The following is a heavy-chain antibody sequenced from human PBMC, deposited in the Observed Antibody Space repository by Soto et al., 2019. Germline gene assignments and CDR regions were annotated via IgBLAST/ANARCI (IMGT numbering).Heavy chain of an antibody. CDR3: ASAVTGRDYYYGMDV. CDR1: GYTFTSYG. D-gene: IGHD5-18*01. Sequence: GASVKVSCKASGYTFTSYGISWVRQAPGQGLEWMGWISAYNGNTSYAQKLQGRVTMTTDTSTSTAYMELRSLRSDDTAVYYCASAVTGRDYYYGMDVWGQGTTVTVSS. J-gene: IGHJ6*02. V-gene: IGHV1-18*04. CDR2: ISAYNGNT.